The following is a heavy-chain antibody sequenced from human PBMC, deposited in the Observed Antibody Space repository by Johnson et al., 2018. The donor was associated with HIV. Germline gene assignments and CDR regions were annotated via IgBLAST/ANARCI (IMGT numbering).Heavy chain of an antibody. D-gene: IGHD2-2*01. CDR3: ARGIQPDAFDI. Sequence: QVQLVESGGGVVQPGRSLRLSCAASGFTFSDYYMSLIRQAPGKGLEWVAVISYDGSNKYYADSVKGRFTISRDNSKNTLYLQMNSLRAEDTAVYYCARGIQPDAFDIWGQGTMVTVSS. V-gene: IGHV3-30*14. CDR1: GFTFSDYY. J-gene: IGHJ3*02. CDR2: ISYDGSNK.